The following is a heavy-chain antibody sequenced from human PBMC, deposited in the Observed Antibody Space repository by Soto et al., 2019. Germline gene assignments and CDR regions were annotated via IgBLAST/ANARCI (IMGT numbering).Heavy chain of an antibody. Sequence: EVQLVESGGGLVQPGGSLRLSCVASGFTFSSYGMSWVRQAPGKGLEWVGNIRQDGSKENYVDSVKGRFTISRDNAKNSMYLQMNGLRAEETAVYYCARIAASGRGWDVWGQGTTVVVSS. CDR2: IRQDGSKE. V-gene: IGHV3-7*01. CDR3: ARIAASGRGWDV. J-gene: IGHJ6*02. CDR1: GFTFSSYG. D-gene: IGHD6-13*01.